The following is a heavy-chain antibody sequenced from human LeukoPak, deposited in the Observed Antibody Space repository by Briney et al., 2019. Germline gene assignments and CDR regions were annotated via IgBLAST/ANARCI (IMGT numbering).Heavy chain of an antibody. Sequence: SETLSLTCTLSGGSISNSSYYWGWIRQPPGKGLEWIGSMYYSGSIYYNPSLKSRATISVDTSKNQFSLKLSSVTAADTAVYYCARHGRMGTINPSYWGQGTLVTVSS. CDR1: GGSISNSSYY. V-gene: IGHV4-39*01. CDR3: ARHGRMGTINPSY. D-gene: IGHD5-24*01. J-gene: IGHJ4*02. CDR2: MYYSGSI.